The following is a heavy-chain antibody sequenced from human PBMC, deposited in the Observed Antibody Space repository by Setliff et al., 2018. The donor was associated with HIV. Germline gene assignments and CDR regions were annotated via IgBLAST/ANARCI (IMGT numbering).Heavy chain of an antibody. CDR1: GYTFTSLD. CDR2: LNPTSGNT. V-gene: IGHV1-8*01. Sequence: ASVKVSCKASGYTFTSLDINWVRQATGQGPEWMGWLNPTSGNTGSAQRFQGRVTMTRNTSISIAYMELSNLRSEDTAVYYCATNGDLSTVAGYYYYMDVWGKGTTVTVSS. CDR3: ATNGDLSTVAGYYYYMDV. D-gene: IGHD6-19*01. J-gene: IGHJ6*03.